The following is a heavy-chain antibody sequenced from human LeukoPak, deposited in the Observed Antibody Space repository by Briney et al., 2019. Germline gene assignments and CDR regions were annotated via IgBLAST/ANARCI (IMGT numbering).Heavy chain of an antibody. D-gene: IGHD1-26*01. V-gene: IGHV1-2*02. Sequence: ASVKVSCKAFGYTFTSNYMHWVRQAPGQGLEWMGWINPNSGGTNYAQKFQGRVTMTRDTSISTAYMELSRLRSDDTAVYYCARDPPIVGATHFDYWGQGTLVTVSS. J-gene: IGHJ4*02. CDR1: GYTFTSNY. CDR3: ARDPPIVGATHFDY. CDR2: INPNSGGT.